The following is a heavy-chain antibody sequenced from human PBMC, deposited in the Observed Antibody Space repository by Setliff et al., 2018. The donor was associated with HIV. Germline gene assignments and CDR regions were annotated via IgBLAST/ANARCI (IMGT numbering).Heavy chain of an antibody. Sequence: KPSETLSLTCTVSGYSISSGYYWGWIRQPPGKGLEWIGSIYHSGSTYYNPSFQGQVTISADKSISTAYLQWSSLKASDTAMYYCARHGVGAMGWFDPWGQGTLVTVSS. CDR1: GYSISSGYY. J-gene: IGHJ5*02. CDR3: ARHGVGAMGWFDP. CDR2: IYHSGST. D-gene: IGHD1-26*01. V-gene: IGHV4-38-2*02.